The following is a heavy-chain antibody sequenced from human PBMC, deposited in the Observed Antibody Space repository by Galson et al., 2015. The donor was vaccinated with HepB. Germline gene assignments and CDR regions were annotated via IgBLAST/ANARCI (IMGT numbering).Heavy chain of an antibody. Sequence: SVKVSCKASGYTFTSYAMHWVRQAPGQRLEWMGWINAGNGNTKYSQKFQGRVTITRDTSASTAYMELSSLRSEDTAVYYCARDLGGYSSGWGSNWFDPWGQGTLVTVSS. CDR1: GYTFTSYA. V-gene: IGHV1-3*01. CDR2: INAGNGNT. D-gene: IGHD6-19*01. CDR3: ARDLGGYSSGWGSNWFDP. J-gene: IGHJ5*02.